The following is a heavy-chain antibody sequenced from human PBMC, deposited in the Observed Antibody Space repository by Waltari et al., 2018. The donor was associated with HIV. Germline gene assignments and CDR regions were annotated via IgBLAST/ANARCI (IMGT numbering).Heavy chain of an antibody. CDR2: INTRTGNP. V-gene: IGHV7-4-1*02. J-gene: IGHJ4*02. CDR1: TYTFTNYA. Sequence: QVQLVQSGSDLQKPGASVNVSCKASTYTFTNYALNWVRQAPGQGLEWIGWINTRTGNPTYAQAFTGRFVFSLDTSVSTAYLQITSLKAEDTAIYYCARVDGSASFSFDSWGQGALVTVSS. D-gene: IGHD1-1*01. CDR3: ARVDGSASFSFDS.